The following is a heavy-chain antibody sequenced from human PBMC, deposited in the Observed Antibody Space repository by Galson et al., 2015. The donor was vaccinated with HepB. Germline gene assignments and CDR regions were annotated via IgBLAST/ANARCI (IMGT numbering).Heavy chain of an antibody. Sequence: SLRLSCAASGFTFSTYSINWVRQAPGKGLEWVSYICSSSSTIYYAASVKGRFTISRDNAKNSQYLQMNILRAEDTAVYYCARMIVVVAGTMDGFDIWGKGTTVTVSS. V-gene: IGHV3-48*01. CDR3: ARMIVVVAGTMDGFDI. CDR2: ICSSSSTI. J-gene: IGHJ3*02. D-gene: IGHD2-2*01. CDR1: GFTFSTYS.